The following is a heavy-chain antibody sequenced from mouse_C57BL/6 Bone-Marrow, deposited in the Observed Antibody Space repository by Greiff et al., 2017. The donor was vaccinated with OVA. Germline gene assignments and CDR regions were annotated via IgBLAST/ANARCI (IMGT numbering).Heavy chain of an antibody. Sequence: EVQRVESGPGLVKPSQSLSLTCSVTGYSITSGYYWNWIRQFPGNKLEWMGYISYAGSNTYNPSLKNRISIPRDTSKNQFFLKLNSVTTEDTATYYCARDRGYGSSLHWYFDVWGTGTTVTVSA. CDR2: ISYAGSN. J-gene: IGHJ1*03. D-gene: IGHD1-1*01. CDR1: GYSITSGYY. V-gene: IGHV3-6*01. CDR3: ARDRGYGSSLHWYFDV.